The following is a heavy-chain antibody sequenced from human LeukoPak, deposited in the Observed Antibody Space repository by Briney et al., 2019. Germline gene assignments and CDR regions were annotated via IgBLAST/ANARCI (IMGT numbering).Heavy chain of an antibody. CDR2: ITGSGGST. Sequence: GGSLRLSCAPSGFTFDNFAMTWVRQAPGNGLEWVSEITGSGGSTYYADSVKGRFTISRDNSKITLYLQMNSLRAEDTAIYYCARELFDFDYWGQGTLVTVSS. V-gene: IGHV3-23*01. CDR3: ARELFDFDY. J-gene: IGHJ4*02. CDR1: GFTFDNFA. D-gene: IGHD3-10*01.